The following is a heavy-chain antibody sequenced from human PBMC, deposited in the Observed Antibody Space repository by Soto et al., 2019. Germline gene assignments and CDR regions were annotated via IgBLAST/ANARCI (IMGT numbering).Heavy chain of an antibody. Sequence: PSETLSLTCTVSGGSISSSSYYWGWIRQPPGKGLEWIGSIYYSGSTYYNPSLKSRVTKSVDTSKNQFSLKLSSVTAADTAVYYCARRGDLKNWFDPWGQGTLVTVSS. CDR3: ARRGDLKNWFDP. CDR2: IYYSGST. V-gene: IGHV4-39*01. D-gene: IGHD2-21*02. CDR1: GGSISSSSYY. J-gene: IGHJ5*02.